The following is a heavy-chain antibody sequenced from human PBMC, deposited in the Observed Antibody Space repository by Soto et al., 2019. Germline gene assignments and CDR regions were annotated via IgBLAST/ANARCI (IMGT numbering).Heavy chain of an antibody. CDR3: ASRYLRGGSGSYRFDY. D-gene: IGHD3-10*01. CDR1: GVYLISYY. Sequence: SVTLSFTCSVAGVYLISYYLGWLRKPTGNGLEWIGYIYYSGSTNSSPSLKSRVTISVDTPKDQFSLKLSSVTAADTAVYSCASRYLRGGSGSYRFDYWGQGTLVTVSS. J-gene: IGHJ4*02. CDR2: IYYSGST. V-gene: IGHV4-59*01.